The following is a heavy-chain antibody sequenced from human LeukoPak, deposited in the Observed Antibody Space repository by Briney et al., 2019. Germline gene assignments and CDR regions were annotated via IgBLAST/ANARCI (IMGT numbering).Heavy chain of an antibody. CDR3: ARQDDRTLDY. D-gene: IGHD3-22*01. CDR2: IWYDGSNK. Sequence: GGSLRLSCAASGFTFSSYGMHWVRQAPGKGLEWVAVIWYDGSNKYYADSVKGRFTISRDNAKNSLYLQMNSLRAEDTAVYYCARQDDRTLDYWGQGTLVTASS. J-gene: IGHJ4*02. V-gene: IGHV3-33*03. CDR1: GFTFSSYG.